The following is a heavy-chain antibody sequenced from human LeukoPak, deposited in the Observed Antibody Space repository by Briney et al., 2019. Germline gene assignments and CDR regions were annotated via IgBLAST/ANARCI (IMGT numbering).Heavy chain of an antibody. D-gene: IGHD6-19*01. CDR2: IYYSGST. J-gene: IGHJ5*02. CDR1: GGSFSGYY. Sequence: SETLSLTCAVYGGSFSGYYWSWIRQHPGKGLEWIGYIYYSGSTYYNPSLKSRVTISVDTSKNQFSLKLSSVTAADTAVYYCARESSSEWFDPWGQGTLVTVSS. V-gene: IGHV4-31*11. CDR3: ARESSSEWFDP.